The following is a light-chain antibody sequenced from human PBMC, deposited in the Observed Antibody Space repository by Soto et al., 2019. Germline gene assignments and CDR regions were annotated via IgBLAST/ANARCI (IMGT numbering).Light chain of an antibody. Sequence: EVGMFQSPPALSVSPGEGATLSCRASQGIGDNLAWYQQKPGQAPRLLIYGASSRATGIPDRFSGSGSGTDFTLTISRLEPEDFAVYYCQQYGSSPITFGQRTRLAIK. J-gene: IGKJ5*01. CDR2: GAS. CDR3: QQYGSSPIT. CDR1: QGIGDN. V-gene: IGKV3-20*01.